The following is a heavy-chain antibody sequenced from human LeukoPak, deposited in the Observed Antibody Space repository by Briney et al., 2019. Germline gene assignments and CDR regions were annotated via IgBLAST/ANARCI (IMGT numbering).Heavy chain of an antibody. Sequence: PGGSLRLSCAASGFTLSAYAMNWVRQAPGKGLEWVSGISGSGDGTYYADSVKGRFTISRDSSKNRLYLQMKSLRAEDTAVYYCAKTPSRVADSNYGAYYFDYWGQGTLVTVSS. CDR1: GFTLSAYA. CDR2: ISGSGDGT. V-gene: IGHV3-23*01. J-gene: IGHJ4*02. CDR3: AKTPSRVADSNYGAYYFDY. D-gene: IGHD4-4*01.